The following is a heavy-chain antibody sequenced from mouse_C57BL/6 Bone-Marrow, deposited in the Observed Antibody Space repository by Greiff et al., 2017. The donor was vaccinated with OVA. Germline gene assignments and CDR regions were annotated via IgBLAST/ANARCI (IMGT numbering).Heavy chain of an antibody. J-gene: IGHJ3*01. CDR2: ISYDGSN. V-gene: IGHV3-6*01. CDR1: GYSITSGYY. Sequence: EVKLQESGPGLVKPSQSLSLTCSVTGYSITSGYYWNWIRQFPGNKLEWMGYISYDGSNNYNPSLKNRISITRDTSKNQFFLKLNSVTTEDTATYYCARAYAYRGQGSLVTVSA. CDR3: ARAYAY.